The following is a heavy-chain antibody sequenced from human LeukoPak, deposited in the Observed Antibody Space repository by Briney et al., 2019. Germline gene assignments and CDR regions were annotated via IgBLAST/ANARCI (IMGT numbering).Heavy chain of an antibody. J-gene: IGHJ5*02. D-gene: IGHD6-19*01. V-gene: IGHV4-59*01. CDR2: IYYSGNT. CDR3: ARDRKQWLRGPFDP. CDR1: GGSISSYY. Sequence: SETLSLTCTVSGGSISSYYWSWIRQPPGKGLEWIGYIYYSGNTNYNPSLKSRVTISVDTSNNQFSLKLNSVTAADTAVYYCARDRKQWLRGPFDPWGQGTLVTVSS.